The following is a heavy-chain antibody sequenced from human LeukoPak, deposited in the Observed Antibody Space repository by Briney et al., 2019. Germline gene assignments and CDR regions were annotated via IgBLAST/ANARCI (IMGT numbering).Heavy chain of an antibody. Sequence: PSETLSLTCTVSGGSISSYYWSWIRQPPGKGLEWIGHIYYSGSTNYNPSLKSRVTMSVDTSKNQFSLKLSSVTAADTAVYYCARDSSSGWYPEAFDIWGQGTMVTVSS. D-gene: IGHD6-19*01. CDR2: IYYSGST. J-gene: IGHJ3*02. CDR3: ARDSSSGWYPEAFDI. CDR1: GGSISSYY. V-gene: IGHV4-59*12.